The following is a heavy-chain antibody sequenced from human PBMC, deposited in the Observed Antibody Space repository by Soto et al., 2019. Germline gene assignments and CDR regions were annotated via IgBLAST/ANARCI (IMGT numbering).Heavy chain of an antibody. V-gene: IGHV3-30*04. Sequence: QVQLVESGGGVVQPGRSLRLSCTASGFTFSSYVMHYVRQAPGKGLEWVALISYDGRNKYYADSVKGRFSISRDNSKNTLYLQMNSLTTEDTAVYYCARDRAPVAATSLPAYWGQGTLVTVSS. J-gene: IGHJ4*02. D-gene: IGHD1-26*01. CDR3: ARDRAPVAATSLPAY. CDR2: ISYDGRNK. CDR1: GFTFSSYV.